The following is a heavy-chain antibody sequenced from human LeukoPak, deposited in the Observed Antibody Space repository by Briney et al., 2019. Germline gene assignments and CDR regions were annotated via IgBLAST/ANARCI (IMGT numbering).Heavy chain of an antibody. CDR2: ISGSGGST. CDR3: AKDYLRRSSSLLDYYYYYMDV. Sequence: PGGSLRLSCAASGFTFSSYAMSWVRQAPGKGLEWVSAISGSGGSTYYADSVKGRFTISRDNSKNTLYLQMNSLRAEDTAVYYCAKDYLRRSSSLLDYYYYYMDVWGKGTTVTVSS. CDR1: GFTFSSYA. V-gene: IGHV3-23*01. D-gene: IGHD6-13*01. J-gene: IGHJ6*03.